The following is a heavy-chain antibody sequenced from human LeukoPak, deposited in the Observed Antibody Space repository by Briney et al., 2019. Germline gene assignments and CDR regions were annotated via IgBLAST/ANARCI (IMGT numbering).Heavy chain of an antibody. CDR2: IYWNDYK. CDR1: GFSLSTNGVG. CDR3: ARHYHQRGEDYYCVDV. V-gene: IGHV2-5*01. D-gene: IGHD2-2*01. J-gene: IGHJ6*03. Sequence: SGPTLVNPTQTLTLTCTFSGFSLSTNGVGVGWIRQPPGKALEWLAVIYWNDYKGYSPSLKSRLTLTKDTSKKQVVLTMTNMDPVDTATYYCARHYHQRGEDYYCVDVWGNGTTVIISS.